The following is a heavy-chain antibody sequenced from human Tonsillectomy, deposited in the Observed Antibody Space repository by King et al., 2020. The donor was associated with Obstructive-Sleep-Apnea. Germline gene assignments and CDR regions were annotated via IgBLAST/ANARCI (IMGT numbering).Heavy chain of an antibody. J-gene: IGHJ3*02. CDR2: IYYSGST. D-gene: IGHD3-16*01. CDR1: GGSISSYY. CDR3: ARLGGRYHDAFDI. Sequence: VQLQESGPGLVKPSETLSLTCTVSGGSISSYYWSWIRQPPGKGLEWIGYIYYSGSTNYNPSLKSRVTISVDTSKNQFSLKLSSVTAADTAVYYCARLGGRYHDAFDIWGHGTMVTVSS. V-gene: IGHV4-59*08.